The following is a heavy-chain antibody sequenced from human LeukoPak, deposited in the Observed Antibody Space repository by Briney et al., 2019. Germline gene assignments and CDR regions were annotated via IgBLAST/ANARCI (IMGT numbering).Heavy chain of an antibody. Sequence: SETLSLTCTVSGGSISSNSYYWAWIRQPPGKGLEWIGSIYYSGSAYYNPSLKSRVTISVDTSKNQFSLRLSSVTAADTAVYYCAKRPSIFGAVVTYYFDYWGQGTLVTVSS. CDR2: IYYSGSA. CDR1: GGSISSNSYY. CDR3: AKRPSIFGAVVTYYFDY. D-gene: IGHD3-3*01. J-gene: IGHJ4*02. V-gene: IGHV4-39*01.